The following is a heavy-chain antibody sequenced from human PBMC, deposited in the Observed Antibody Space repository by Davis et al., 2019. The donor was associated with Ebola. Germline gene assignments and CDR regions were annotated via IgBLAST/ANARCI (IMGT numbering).Heavy chain of an antibody. J-gene: IGHJ4*02. Sequence: AASVNVSCKAPGYTFPSYGLSWVRQAPGQGLEWMGWFVAYNGYTDYAQKFQGRVAMTTDTSTSTAYMELRSLRSDDTAVYYCARAQFPTTSDHWGQGTLVTVSS. CDR1: GYTFPSYG. CDR3: ARAQFPTTSDH. CDR2: FVAYNGYT. V-gene: IGHV1-18*04. D-gene: IGHD1-1*01.